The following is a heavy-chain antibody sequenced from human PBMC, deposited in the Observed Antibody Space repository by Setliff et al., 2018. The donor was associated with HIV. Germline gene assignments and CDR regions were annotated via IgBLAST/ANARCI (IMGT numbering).Heavy chain of an antibody. CDR3: ARDPYPYADYGDWYFDL. CDR2: IKQDGSEK. J-gene: IGHJ2*01. Sequence: GGSLRLSCAASGFTFGSYWMSWVRQAPGKGLEWVANIKQDGSEKYYVDSVKGRFTISRDSAKNSLYLQMNSLRAEDTAVYYCARDPYPYADYGDWYFDLWGRGTLVTVSS. CDR1: GFTFGSYW. V-gene: IGHV3-7*01. D-gene: IGHD4-17*01.